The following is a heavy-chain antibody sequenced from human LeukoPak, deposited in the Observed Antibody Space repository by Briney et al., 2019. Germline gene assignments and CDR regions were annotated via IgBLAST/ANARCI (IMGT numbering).Heavy chain of an antibody. Sequence: GRSLRLSCAASGFTFSIYAMSWVRQAPGKGPEWVSGIGGSGSTTYFSGSVRGRFTISRDNSKNTLSLQMNSLRAEDTAVYYCAKGGGIAAPGGDFDYWGQGTLVTVSS. CDR1: GFTFSIYA. D-gene: IGHD6-13*01. V-gene: IGHV3-23*01. J-gene: IGHJ4*02. CDR3: AKGGGIAAPGGDFDY. CDR2: IGGSGSTT.